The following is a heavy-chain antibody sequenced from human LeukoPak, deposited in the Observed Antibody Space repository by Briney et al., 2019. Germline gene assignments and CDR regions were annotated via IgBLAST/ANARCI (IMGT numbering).Heavy chain of an antibody. Sequence: PGGSPRLSCAASGFTFSSYSMNWVRQAPGKGLEWVSYISSSSSTIYYADSVKGRFTISRDNAKNSLYLQMNSLRAEDTAVYYCARGGGGYGDEYYFDYWGQGTLVTVSS. V-gene: IGHV3-48*04. CDR3: ARGGGGYGDEYYFDY. D-gene: IGHD4-17*01. CDR2: ISSSSSTI. CDR1: GFTFSSYS. J-gene: IGHJ4*02.